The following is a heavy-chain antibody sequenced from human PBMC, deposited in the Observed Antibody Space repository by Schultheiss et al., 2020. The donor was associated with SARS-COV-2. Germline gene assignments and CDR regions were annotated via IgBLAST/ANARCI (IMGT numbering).Heavy chain of an antibody. CDR2: ISSSSSYI. J-gene: IGHJ6*02. V-gene: IGHV3-21*01. CDR3: ASLSGSYYYYYYGMDV. CDR1: GFTFDDYA. D-gene: IGHD1-26*01. Sequence: GGSLRLSCAASGFTFDDYAMHWVRQAPGKGLEWVSSISSSSSYIYYADSVKGRFTISRDNAKNSLYLQMNSLRAEDTAVYYCASLSGSYYYYYYGMDVWGQGTTVTVSS.